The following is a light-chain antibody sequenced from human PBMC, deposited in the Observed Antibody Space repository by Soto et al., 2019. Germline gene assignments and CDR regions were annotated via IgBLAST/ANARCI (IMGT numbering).Light chain of an antibody. V-gene: IGKV3-15*01. Sequence: EIVMTQSPATLSMSPGERGTLSCRASQNVGSDLAWYQQKPGQAPRLLIYDASTRASGIPASFSGSGSGTEFTLTISGLESEDLAVYYCQQYNDWPLTFGGGTKVEMK. J-gene: IGKJ4*01. CDR3: QQYNDWPLT. CDR2: DAS. CDR1: QNVGSD.